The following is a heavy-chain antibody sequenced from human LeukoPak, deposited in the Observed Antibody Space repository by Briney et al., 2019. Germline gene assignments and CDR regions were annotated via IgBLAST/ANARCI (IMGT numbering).Heavy chain of an antibody. Sequence: PRASVKVSCKASGGTFSSYAISWVRQAPGQGLEWMGGIIPIFGTANYAQKFQGRVTITTDESTSTAYMELSSLRSEDTAVYYCARASAMVPAPFDYWGQGTLVTVSS. J-gene: IGHJ4*02. D-gene: IGHD5-18*01. V-gene: IGHV1-69*05. CDR1: GGTFSSYA. CDR3: ARASAMVPAPFDY. CDR2: IIPIFGTA.